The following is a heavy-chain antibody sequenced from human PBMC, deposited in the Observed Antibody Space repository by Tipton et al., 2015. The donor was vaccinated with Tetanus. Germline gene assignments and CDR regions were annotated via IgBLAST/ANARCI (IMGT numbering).Heavy chain of an antibody. Sequence: QLVQSGAEMKKPGASVRVSCKASGYTFNRYGITWVRQAPGQGLKWMGWISPLSRHTNYANEVQDRVTMTTDTSTSTAYMELRSLRSDDTAVYYCARDYFGSGSNYYSDYWGQGILVTVSS. J-gene: IGHJ4*02. CDR1: GYTFNRYG. CDR3: ARDYFGSGSNYYSDY. D-gene: IGHD3-10*01. V-gene: IGHV1-18*01. CDR2: ISPLSRHT.